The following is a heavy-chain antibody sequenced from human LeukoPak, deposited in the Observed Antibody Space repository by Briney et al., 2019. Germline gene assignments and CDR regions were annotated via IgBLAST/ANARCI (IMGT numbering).Heavy chain of an antibody. Sequence: SETLSLTCTVSGGSISSYYWSWIRQPPGKGLEWIGYIYYSGSTNYNPSLKSRVTISVDTSKNQFSLKLSSVTAADTAVYYCARGTLRLGDLSLSNYFDPWGQGTLVTVSS. CDR2: IYYSGST. J-gene: IGHJ5*02. V-gene: IGHV4-59*01. CDR1: GGSISSYY. CDR3: ARGTLRLGDLSLSNYFDP. D-gene: IGHD3-16*02.